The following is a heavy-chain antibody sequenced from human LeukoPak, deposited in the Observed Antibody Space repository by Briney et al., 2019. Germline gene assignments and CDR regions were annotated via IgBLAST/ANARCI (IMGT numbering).Heavy chain of an antibody. CDR2: ISYDGSNK. Sequence: PGGSLRLSCAASGFMFSSNWMSWVRLAPGKGLEWVAVISYDGSNKYYADSVKGRFTISRDNSKNTLYLQMNSLRAEDTAVYYCASETTVVTPGYWGQGTLVTVSS. D-gene: IGHD4-23*01. J-gene: IGHJ4*02. CDR1: GFMFSSNW. V-gene: IGHV3-30-3*01. CDR3: ASETTVVTPGY.